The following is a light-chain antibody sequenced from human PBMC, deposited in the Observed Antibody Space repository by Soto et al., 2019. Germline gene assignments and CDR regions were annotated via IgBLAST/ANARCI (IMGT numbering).Light chain of an antibody. Sequence: IVLTQSPATLSLSPGERATLSCRASQSVRSYLAWYQQKPGQAPRLLIYDASNLATGIPARFSGSGSGTDFTLTISSLEPEDFAGYYCQQRSNSPRTFGGGTKGEIK. CDR2: DAS. J-gene: IGKJ4*01. CDR3: QQRSNSPRT. V-gene: IGKV3-11*01. CDR1: QSVRSY.